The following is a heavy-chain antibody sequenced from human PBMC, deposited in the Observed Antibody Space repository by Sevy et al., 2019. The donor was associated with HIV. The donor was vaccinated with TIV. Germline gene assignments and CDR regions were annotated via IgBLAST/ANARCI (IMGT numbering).Heavy chain of an antibody. V-gene: IGHV3-74*01. D-gene: IGHD1-1*01. CDR1: GFTFSSTW. Sequence: GGSLRLSCAASGFTFSSTWMHWIRQVSGKGLEWVSRIATDPSDIIYAVSVRGRFTISRDNAKNTLYLQINDLRAEDTGVYYCAKEQAKTGPTPIEYWGQGTLVTVSS. CDR2: IATDPSDI. CDR3: AKEQAKTGPTPIEY. J-gene: IGHJ4*02.